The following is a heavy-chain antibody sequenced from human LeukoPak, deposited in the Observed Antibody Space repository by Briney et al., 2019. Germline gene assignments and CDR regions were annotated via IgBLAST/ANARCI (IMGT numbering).Heavy chain of an antibody. V-gene: IGHV4-39*07. J-gene: IGHJ5*02. CDR2: IYYSGST. CDR3: ARAKVLRFLELFDP. Sequence: SETLSLTCTVSGGSISSSSYYWGWIRQPPGKGLEWIGSIYYSGSTYYNPSLKSRVTISVDTSKNQFSLKLSSVTAADTAVYYCARAKVLRFLELFDPRGQGTLVTASS. CDR1: GGSISSSSYY. D-gene: IGHD3-3*01.